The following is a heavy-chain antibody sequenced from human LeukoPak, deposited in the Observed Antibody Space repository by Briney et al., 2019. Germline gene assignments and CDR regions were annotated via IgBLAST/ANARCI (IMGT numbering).Heavy chain of an antibody. D-gene: IGHD3-10*01. CDR1: GYTFTSYG. V-gene: IGHV1-18*01. J-gene: IGHJ4*02. CDR2: ISAYNGNT. Sequence: ASVKVSCKASGYTFTSYGISWVRQAPGQGLEWMGWISAYNGNTNYAQKLQGRVTMTTDTSTSTAYMELRSLRSDDTAVYYCARDRSRSYYNVASGGFDYWGQGTLVTVSS. CDR3: ARDRSRSYYNVASGGFDY.